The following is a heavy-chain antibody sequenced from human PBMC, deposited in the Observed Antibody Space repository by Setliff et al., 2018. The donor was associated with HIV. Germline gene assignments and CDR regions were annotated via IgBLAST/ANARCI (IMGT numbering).Heavy chain of an antibody. CDR3: ARDRSSTGDYNEEHLFEY. D-gene: IGHD3-22*01. CDR2: INPNSGGT. Sequence: ASVKVSCKASGYTFTAYFMHWVRQAPGQGLEWMGRINPNSGGTNYAQKFQGRVTMTRDTSITTAYMELSRLRSDDTAVYYCARDRSSTGDYNEEHLFEYWGQGTRVTVSS. CDR1: GYTFTAYF. J-gene: IGHJ4*02. V-gene: IGHV1-2*06.